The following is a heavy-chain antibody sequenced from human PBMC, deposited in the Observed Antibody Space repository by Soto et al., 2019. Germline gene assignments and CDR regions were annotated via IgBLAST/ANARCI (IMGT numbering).Heavy chain of an antibody. CDR2: FDPEDGET. V-gene: IGHV1-24*01. Sequence: ASVKVSCKVSGYTLTELSMHWVRQAPGKGLEWMGGFDPEDGETIYAQKFQGRVTMTEDTSTDTAYMELSSLRSEDTAVYYCATVGAANNKRYYYYYMDVWGKGTTVTVSS. J-gene: IGHJ6*03. D-gene: IGHD6-13*01. CDR3: ATVGAANNKRYYYYYMDV. CDR1: GYTLTELS.